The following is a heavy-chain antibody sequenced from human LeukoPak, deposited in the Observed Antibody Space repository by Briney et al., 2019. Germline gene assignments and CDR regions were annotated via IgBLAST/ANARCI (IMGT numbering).Heavy chain of an antibody. J-gene: IGHJ3*02. CDR2: IYTSGST. CDR1: GGSISSYY. CDR3: ARDGYYGSDLDAFDI. Sequence: PSETLSLTCTVSGGSISSYYWSWIRQPAGKGLEWIGRIYTSGSTNYNPSLKSRVTMSVDTSKNQFSLKLSSVTAADTAVYYCARDGYYGSDLDAFDIWGQGTMVTVSS. D-gene: IGHD3-10*01. V-gene: IGHV4-4*07.